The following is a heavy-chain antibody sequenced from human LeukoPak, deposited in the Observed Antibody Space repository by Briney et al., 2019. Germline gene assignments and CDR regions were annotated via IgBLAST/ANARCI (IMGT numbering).Heavy chain of an antibody. CDR1: GGSISSSSYY. V-gene: IGHV4-39*01. CDR3: ARLSAAAPQGGFDY. D-gene: IGHD6-13*01. CDR2: IYYSGST. Sequence: PSETLSLTCTVSGGSISSSSYYWGWIRQPPGKRLEWIGSIYYSGSTYYNPSLKSRVTISVDTSKNQFSLKLSSVTAADTAVYYCARLSAAAPQGGFDYWGQGTLVTVSS. J-gene: IGHJ4*02.